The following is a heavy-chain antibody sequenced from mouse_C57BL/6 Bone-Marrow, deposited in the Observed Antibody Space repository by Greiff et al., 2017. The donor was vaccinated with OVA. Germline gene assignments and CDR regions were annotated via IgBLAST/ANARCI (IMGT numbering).Heavy chain of an antibody. CDR2: ISNGGGST. J-gene: IGHJ4*01. V-gene: IGHV5-12*01. CDR3: ASGGAYDGYHYAIDY. D-gene: IGHD2-3*01. CDR1: GFTFSDYY. Sequence: EVHLVESGGGLVQPGGSLKLSCAASGFTFSDYYMYWVRQTPEKRLEWVAYISNGGGSTYYPDTVKGRFTISRDNATSTLYLQMSRLKSEDTAMYYCASGGAYDGYHYAIDYWGQGTSVTVSS.